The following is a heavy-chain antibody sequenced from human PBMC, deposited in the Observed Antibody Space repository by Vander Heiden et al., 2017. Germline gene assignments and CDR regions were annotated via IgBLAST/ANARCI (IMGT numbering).Heavy chain of an antibody. V-gene: IGHV1-18*01. CDR1: GYTFTSYG. CDR2: ISAYNGNT. D-gene: IGHD3-22*01. Sequence: QVQLVQSGAEVKKPGASVKVSCKASGYTFTSYGISGGRQAPGQGLEWMGWISAYNGNTNYAQKLQGRVTMTTDTSTSTAYMELRSLRSDDTAVYYCARDPIWAGGYPEYYYYGMDVWGQGTTVTVSS. J-gene: IGHJ6*02. CDR3: ARDPIWAGGYPEYYYYGMDV.